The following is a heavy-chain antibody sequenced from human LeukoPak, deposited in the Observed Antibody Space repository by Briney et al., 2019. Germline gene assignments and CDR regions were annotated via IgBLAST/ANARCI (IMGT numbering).Heavy chain of an antibody. Sequence: PGGSLRLSCAASGFTFSTYDMNWVRQAPGKGREWVSYIGRSGSTIYYADSVKGRFTISRDNAKNSLYLQMNSLRGEDTAVYYCARDSPMTTVTTIDFWGQGTLVTVSS. CDR1: GFTFSTYD. J-gene: IGHJ4*02. CDR3: ARDSPMTTVTTIDF. D-gene: IGHD4-17*01. CDR2: IGRSGSTI. V-gene: IGHV3-48*03.